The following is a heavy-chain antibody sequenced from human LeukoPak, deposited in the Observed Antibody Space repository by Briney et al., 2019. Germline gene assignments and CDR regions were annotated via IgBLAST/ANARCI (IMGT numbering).Heavy chain of an antibody. Sequence: AETLSLTCAVYGGSFSGYYWGWIRQPPGKGLEWIGSIYYSGSTYYNPSLKSRVTISVDTSKNQFSLKLSSVTAADTAVYYCARPRGSPLEDTAMVISWYFDLWGRGTLVTVSS. D-gene: IGHD5-18*01. CDR1: GGSFSGYY. J-gene: IGHJ2*01. V-gene: IGHV4-39*01. CDR3: ARPRGSPLEDTAMVISWYFDL. CDR2: IYYSGST.